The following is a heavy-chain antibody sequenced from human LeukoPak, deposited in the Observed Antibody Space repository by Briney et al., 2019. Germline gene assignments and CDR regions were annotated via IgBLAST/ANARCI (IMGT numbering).Heavy chain of an antibody. D-gene: IGHD2-21*02. Sequence: PGGSLRLSCAASGFTFSSYGMSWVRQAPGKGLEWVSAISGSGGSTYYADSVKGRFTISRDNSKNTLYLQMNSLRAEDTAVYYCAKGSIVVVTASWFDPWGQGTLVTVSS. V-gene: IGHV3-23*01. CDR2: ISGSGGST. CDR1: GFTFSSYG. J-gene: IGHJ5*02. CDR3: AKGSIVVVTASWFDP.